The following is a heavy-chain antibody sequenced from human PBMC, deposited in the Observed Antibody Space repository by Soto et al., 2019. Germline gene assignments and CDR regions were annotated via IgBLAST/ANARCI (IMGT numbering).Heavy chain of an antibody. J-gene: IGHJ5*02. V-gene: IGHV3-74*03. CDR1: GFTFIGYW. CDR3: ARDGSMVRERWFDP. Sequence: EVQLVESGGGVVQPGGSLRLSCAASGFTFIGYWMHWVRQGPGKGLVWVARINNDGIDTTYADSVKGRFTISRDNTKNMVYLEMNSLRADDTAVHYCARDGSMVRERWFDPWGQGTLVTVSS. D-gene: IGHD3-10*01. CDR2: INNDGIDT.